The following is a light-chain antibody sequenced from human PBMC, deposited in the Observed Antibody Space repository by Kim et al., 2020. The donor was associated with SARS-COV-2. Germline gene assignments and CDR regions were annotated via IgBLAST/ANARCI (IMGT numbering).Light chain of an antibody. Sequence: SSELTQDPAVSVALGQTVRITCQGDSLRSYYATWYQQRPRQAPVLVIYGRNNRPSGIPDRFSGSSSENTASLTISGAQAEDEADFYSHSRDRGGNVLFGG. CDR2: GRN. J-gene: IGLJ2*01. CDR3: HSRDRGGNVL. CDR1: SLRSYY. V-gene: IGLV3-19*01.